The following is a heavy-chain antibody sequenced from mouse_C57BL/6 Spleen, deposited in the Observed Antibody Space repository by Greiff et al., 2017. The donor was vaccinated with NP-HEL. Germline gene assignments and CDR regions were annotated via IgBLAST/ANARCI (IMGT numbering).Heavy chain of an antibody. CDR3: ASLYYGNFYWYFDV. V-gene: IGHV3-6*01. CDR1: GYSITSGYY. CDR2: ISYDGSN. J-gene: IGHJ1*03. Sequence: ESGPGLVKPSQSLSLTCSVTGYSITSGYYWNWIRQFPGNKLEWMGYISYDGSNNYNPSLKNRISITRDTSKNQFFLKLNSVTTEDTATYYCASLYYGNFYWYFDVWGTGTTVTVSS. D-gene: IGHD2-1*01.